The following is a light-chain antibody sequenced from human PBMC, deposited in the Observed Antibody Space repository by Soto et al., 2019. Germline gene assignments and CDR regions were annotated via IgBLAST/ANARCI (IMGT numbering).Light chain of an antibody. J-gene: IGLJ1*01. CDR2: EVS. CDR1: SDDIGTYEY. Sequence: QSALTQPASVSGSPGQTITISCTGSSDDIGTYEYISWHQHHPGKAPKLIICEVSNRPSGVSNRFSGSKSGNTASLTISGLQAEDEADYYCNSYTNTGARVFXTGTNLTVL. V-gene: IGLV2-14*01. CDR3: NSYTNTGARV.